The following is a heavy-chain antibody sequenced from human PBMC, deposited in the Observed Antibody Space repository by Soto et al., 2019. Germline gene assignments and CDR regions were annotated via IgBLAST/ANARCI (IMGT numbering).Heavy chain of an antibody. CDR2: ISSTTNYI. J-gene: IGHJ4*02. CDR1: GFTFRTYT. V-gene: IGHV3-21*04. CDR3: ARESEDLTSNFDY. Sequence: PGGSLRLSCISSGFTFRTYTMNWVRQAPGKGLEWVSSISSTTNYIYYGDSMKGRFTISRGNAKNSLYLEMNSLRAEDTAVYYCARESEDLTSNFDYWGQGTLVTVSS.